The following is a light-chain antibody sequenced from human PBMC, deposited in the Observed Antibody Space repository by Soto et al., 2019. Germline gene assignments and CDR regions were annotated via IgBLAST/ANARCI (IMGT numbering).Light chain of an antibody. Sequence: QSALTQPPSASGSPGQSVNISCTGTSSDVGGYNYVSWYQQYPGKAPKVMIYEVSKRPSGVPDRFSGSKSGNTASLTVSGLQAEDEADYYCSSYAGSNNLVFGGGTKLTVL. CDR1: SSDVGGYNY. CDR3: SSYAGSNNLV. J-gene: IGLJ2*01. CDR2: EVS. V-gene: IGLV2-8*01.